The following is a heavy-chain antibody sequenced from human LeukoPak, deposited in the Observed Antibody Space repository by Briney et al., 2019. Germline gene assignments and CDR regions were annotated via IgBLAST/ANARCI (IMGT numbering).Heavy chain of an antibody. CDR1: GITLSNYG. CDR2: LSGSGGGT. D-gene: IGHD5-18*01. Sequence: GGSLRLSCAVSGITLSNYGMSWVRQAPGKGLEWVAGLSGSGGGTNYADSVQGRFTISRDNPKNTLYLQMNSLRAEDTAVYYCARVGYSYGPYYFDYWGQGTLVTVSS. V-gene: IGHV3-23*01. CDR3: ARVGYSYGPYYFDY. J-gene: IGHJ4*02.